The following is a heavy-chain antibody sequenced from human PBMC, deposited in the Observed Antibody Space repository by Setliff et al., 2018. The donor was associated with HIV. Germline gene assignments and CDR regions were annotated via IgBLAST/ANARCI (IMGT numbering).Heavy chain of an antibody. V-gene: IGHV7-4-1*02. CDR2: INTDTGNP. J-gene: IGHJ6*03. D-gene: IGHD3-22*01. Sequence: ASVKVSCKASGYTFTNYAINWVRQAPGQGLEWMGWINTDTGNPTYAQGFTGRFVFSLDTSVNTAYLQISSLKTEDSAVYYCAREYDRSGYWSTPFYMDVWGKGTTVTVSS. CDR3: AREYDRSGYWSTPFYMDV. CDR1: GYTFTNYA.